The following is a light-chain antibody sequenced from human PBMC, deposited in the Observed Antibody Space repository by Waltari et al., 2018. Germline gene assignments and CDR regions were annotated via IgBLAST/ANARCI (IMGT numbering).Light chain of an antibody. CDR3: LQYDNWPRV. CDR2: GAS. J-gene: IGKJ2*01. V-gene: IGKV3-15*01. Sequence: IVMTQTPATLSVSPGERATLSCRASQSVISNLAWFQKKPGQAPRLLIYGASTRATGFSARFRGSGSGTEFTLTISSLQSEDFAVYFCLQYDNWPRVFGQGTKLEIK. CDR1: QSVISN.